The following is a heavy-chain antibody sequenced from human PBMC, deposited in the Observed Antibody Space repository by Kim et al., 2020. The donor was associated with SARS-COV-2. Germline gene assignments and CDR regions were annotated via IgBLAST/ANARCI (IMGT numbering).Heavy chain of an antibody. D-gene: IGHD3-3*01. J-gene: IGHJ4*02. CDR3: AKASSVLRFLEWTYYFDY. V-gene: IGHV3-23*01. Sequence: GRLTISRDNSKNTLYLQMNSLRAEDTAVYYCAKASSVLRFLEWTYYFDYWGQGTLVTVSS.